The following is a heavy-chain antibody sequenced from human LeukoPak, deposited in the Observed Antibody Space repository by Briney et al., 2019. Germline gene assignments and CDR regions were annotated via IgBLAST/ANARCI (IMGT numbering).Heavy chain of an antibody. CDR1: GYTFTSYD. CDR3: ARDLEMATINWFDP. Sequence: SSVKVSCKASGYTFTSYDINWVGPATGRELEWMGWMNPKSGNTGYAQKFQGRVTMTRNTSISTAYMERSSLRPEDTAVYYCARDLEMATINWFDPWGQGTLVTVSS. V-gene: IGHV1-8*01. J-gene: IGHJ5*02. D-gene: IGHD5-24*01. CDR2: MNPKSGNT.